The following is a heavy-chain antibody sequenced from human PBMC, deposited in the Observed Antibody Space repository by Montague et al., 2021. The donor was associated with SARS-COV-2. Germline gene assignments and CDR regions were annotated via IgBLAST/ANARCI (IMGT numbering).Heavy chain of an antibody. CDR2: VYHTGST. J-gene: IGHJ4*02. CDR1: GVSISSGSYY. Sequence: SETLSLTCSVSGVSISSGSYYWSWVRQPPGKGLEWIGYVYHTGSTNYNPSLKSRVTLSIDTSKNQFSLNLTSVTAADTAVYYCVREKYYFDDSGSKWGQGTLFPV. D-gene: IGHD3-22*01. V-gene: IGHV4-61*01. CDR3: VREKYYFDDSGSK.